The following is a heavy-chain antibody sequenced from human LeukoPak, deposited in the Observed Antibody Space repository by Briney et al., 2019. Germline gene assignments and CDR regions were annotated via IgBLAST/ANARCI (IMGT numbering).Heavy chain of an antibody. Sequence: SETLSLTCIVSGYSIISDYFWGWVRQPPGKGPEWIGSIFHSGDVYYNPSLNSRVTISVDTSKNQVSLKLTSVTAADTAVYYCARNGYGSGSSWWGQGTLVTVSS. CDR3: ARNGYGSGSSW. D-gene: IGHD3-10*01. V-gene: IGHV4-38-2*02. J-gene: IGHJ4*02. CDR1: GYSIISDYF. CDR2: IFHSGDV.